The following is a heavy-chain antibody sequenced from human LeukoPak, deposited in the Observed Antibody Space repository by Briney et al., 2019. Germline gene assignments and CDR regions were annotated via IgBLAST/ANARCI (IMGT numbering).Heavy chain of an antibody. CDR1: GGSFSGYY. D-gene: IGHD6-13*01. CDR3: ARAYSSSWYLNWFDP. J-gene: IGHJ5*02. Sequence: SETLSLTCAVYGGSFSGYYWSWIRQPPGKGLEWIGEINHSGSTNYNPSLKSRVTISVDTSKNQFSLKLSSVTAADTAIYYCARAYSSSWYLNWFDPWGQGTLVTVSS. V-gene: IGHV4-34*01. CDR2: INHSGST.